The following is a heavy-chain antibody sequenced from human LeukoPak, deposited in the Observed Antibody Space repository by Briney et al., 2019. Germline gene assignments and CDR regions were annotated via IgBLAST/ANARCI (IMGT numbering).Heavy chain of an antibody. CDR1: GGSISSYY. V-gene: IGHV4-59*08. J-gene: IGHJ4*02. D-gene: IGHD3-9*01. CDR3: ARHNYDILTGYPPIPDY. Sequence: ASETLSLTCTVSGGSISSYYWSWIRQPPGKGLEWIGYIYYSGSTNYNPSLKSRVTISVDTSKNQFSLKLSSVTAADTAVYYCARHNYDILTGYPPIPDYWGQGTLVTVSS. CDR2: IYYSGST.